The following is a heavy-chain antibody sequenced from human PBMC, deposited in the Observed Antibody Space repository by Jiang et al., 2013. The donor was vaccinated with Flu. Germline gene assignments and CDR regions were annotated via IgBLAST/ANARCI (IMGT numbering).Heavy chain of an antibody. CDR1: GFTVSSNY. CDR3: AKEDYCSSTSCYAVIDY. D-gene: IGHD2-2*01. Sequence: EVQLLESGGGLIQPGGSLRLSCAASGFTVSSNYMSWVRQAPGKGLEWVSAISGSGGSTYYADSVKGRFTISRDNSKNTLYLQMNSLRAEDTAVYYCAKEDYCSSTSCYAVIDYWGQGTLVTVSS. CDR2: ISGSGGST. J-gene: IGHJ4*02. V-gene: IGHV3-23*01.